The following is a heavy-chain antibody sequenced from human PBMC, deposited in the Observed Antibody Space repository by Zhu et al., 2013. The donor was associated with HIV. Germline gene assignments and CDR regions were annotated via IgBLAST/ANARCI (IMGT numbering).Heavy chain of an antibody. CDR1: GYTFINYD. CDR2: MNPKSGNA. D-gene: IGHD2-8*01. CDR3: ARFNSIHVRRNGVYQYHYYGMGV. V-gene: IGHV1-8*01. Sequence: QAQLVQSGAEVKKPGASVIVSCKAFGYTFINYDINWVRQTTGQGLEWMGWMNPKSGNAGYAEKFQGRVTMTRNASITTAYMELSSLRSEDTASYYCARFNSIHVRRNGVYQYHYYGMGVWGQGTTVAVSS. J-gene: IGHJ6*02.